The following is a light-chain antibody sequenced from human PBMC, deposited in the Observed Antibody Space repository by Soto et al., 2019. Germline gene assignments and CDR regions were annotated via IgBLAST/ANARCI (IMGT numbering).Light chain of an antibody. CDR2: DAS. CDR1: ESIGNY. Sequence: EVVLTQSPATLSLSPGERATLSCRASESIGNYLAWYQQKLGQAPKLLIYDASHRAIGIPGRFSGDGSGTVFTLTISSLEPEDFAVYSCQWRSDWPPRLTFGGGIKVEIK. V-gene: IGKV3-11*01. CDR3: QWRSDWPPRLT. J-gene: IGKJ4*01.